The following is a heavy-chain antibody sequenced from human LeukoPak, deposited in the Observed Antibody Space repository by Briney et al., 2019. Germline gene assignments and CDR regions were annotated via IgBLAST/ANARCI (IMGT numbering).Heavy chain of an antibody. V-gene: IGHV3-48*02. CDR1: GFTFGSYS. Sequence: GGSLRLSCAASGFTFGSYSMNWVRQVPGKGLEWVSHTSSSSGTKNFADSVKGRFSISRDNAKNSVFLQMNSLRDDDTGVYYCARESNWNFDYWGQGTLVAVSS. CDR2: TSSSSGTK. D-gene: IGHD1-1*01. CDR3: ARESNWNFDY. J-gene: IGHJ4*02.